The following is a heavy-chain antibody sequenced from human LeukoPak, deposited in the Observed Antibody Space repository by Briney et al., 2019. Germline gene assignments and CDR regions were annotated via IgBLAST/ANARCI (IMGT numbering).Heavy chain of an antibody. CDR1: GFPFSSYA. J-gene: IGHJ4*02. CDR3: AKDLGDGYNYGY. Sequence: GVSVRLSCAASGFPFSSYAMNWVRQAPGKGREWVSAITGSGGSTYYADSVKDRFTISRDNFKNTLYLQMNSLRAEDTALYYCAKDLGDGYNYGYWGQGTLVTVSS. CDR2: ITGSGGST. V-gene: IGHV3-23*01. D-gene: IGHD5-24*01.